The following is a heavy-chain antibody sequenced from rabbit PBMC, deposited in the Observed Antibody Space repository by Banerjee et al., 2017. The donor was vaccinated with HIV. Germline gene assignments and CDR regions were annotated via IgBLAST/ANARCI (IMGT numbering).Heavy chain of an antibody. CDR3: ARNYGTGSYDL. D-gene: IGHD7-1*01. V-gene: IGHV1S45*01. CDR2: IYTGSGST. CDR1: GLDFSSSYW. Sequence: QEQLVESGGDLVKPGASLTLTCTASGLDFSSSYWICWVRQAPGKGLEWIACIYTGSGSTYYANWAKGRFTISKTSSTTVTLQMTSLTAADTATYFCARNYGTGSYDLWGPGTLVTVS. J-gene: IGHJ4*01.